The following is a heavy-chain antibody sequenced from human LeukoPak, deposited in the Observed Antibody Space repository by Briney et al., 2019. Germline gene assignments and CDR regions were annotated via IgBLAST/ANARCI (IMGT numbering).Heavy chain of an antibody. CDR1: GFTFSSYE. Sequence: PGGSLRLSCAASGFTFSSYEMNWVRQAPGKGLEWVAVISYDGSNKYYADSVKGRFTIPRDNAKNSLYLQMNSLRAEDTAVYYCARTKEMASISYFDSWGQGTLVTVSS. CDR3: ARTKEMASISYFDS. D-gene: IGHD5-24*01. V-gene: IGHV3-30*04. CDR2: ISYDGSNK. J-gene: IGHJ4*02.